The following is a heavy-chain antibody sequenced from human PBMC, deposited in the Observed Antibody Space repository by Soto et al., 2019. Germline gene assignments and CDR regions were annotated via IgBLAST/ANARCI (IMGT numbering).Heavy chain of an antibody. D-gene: IGHD6-19*01. CDR1: GFTFTNYG. CDR3: TREDSIIIPAVADF. V-gene: IGHV3-21*01. J-gene: IGHJ4*02. Sequence: PGGSLRLSCAVSGFTFTNYGFNWVRQAPGKGLEWVSSVSKSDYTYYSDSVKGRFTISRDNAKNSVSLQMNNLRAEDTAVYYCTREDSIIIPAVADFWGPGTLVTVSS. CDR2: VSKSDYT.